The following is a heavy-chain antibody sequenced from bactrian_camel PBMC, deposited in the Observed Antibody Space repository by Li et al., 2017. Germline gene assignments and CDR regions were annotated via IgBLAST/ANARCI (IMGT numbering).Heavy chain of an antibody. CDR1: GFTFSTYA. Sequence: HVQLVESGGGLVQPGGSLRLSCEVSGFTFSTYAMYWVRRAPGKGLEWISGIDRSGSSTDYADSVKGRFTMFRNNDKNTLYLQMNALKTEDTAVYYCAPDPRGSAYWGQGTQVTVS. J-gene: IGHJ4*01. D-gene: IGHD3*01. V-gene: IGHV3S1*01. CDR2: IDRSGSST. CDR3: APDPRGSAY.